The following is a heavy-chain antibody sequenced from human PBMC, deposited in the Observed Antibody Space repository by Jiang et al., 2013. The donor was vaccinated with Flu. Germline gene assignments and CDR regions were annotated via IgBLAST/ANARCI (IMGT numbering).Heavy chain of an antibody. V-gene: IGHV1-2*02. Sequence: SGAEVKKPAASVKVSCKTSGYTFTDYFLHWVRQAPGQGLEWMGWISPDSGATNYAQKFQGRVTVTRDTSISTAYMEMTSLTSDDTAMYSCVRGSLIRGQNVPFDIWGQGTMVTVSS. CDR3: VRGSLIRGQNVPFDI. J-gene: IGHJ3*02. CDR2: ISPDSGAT. CDR1: GYTFTDYF. D-gene: IGHD3-10*01.